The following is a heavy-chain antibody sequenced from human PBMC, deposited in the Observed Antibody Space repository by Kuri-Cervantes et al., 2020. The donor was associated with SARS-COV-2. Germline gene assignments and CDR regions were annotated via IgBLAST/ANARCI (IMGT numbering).Heavy chain of an antibody. D-gene: IGHD2-15*01. Sequence: GGSLRLSCVASGFNFSTTDMHWVRQSPGKGLEWVAVISNDGKNKKSIASGKGRFTISRDNSQNILYLQMKSLTSEDTAIYYCAKDRIGVPDFWGQGTLVTVSS. CDR2: ISNDGKNK. CDR3: AKDRIGVPDF. V-gene: IGHV3-30*18. CDR1: GFNFSTTD. J-gene: IGHJ4*02.